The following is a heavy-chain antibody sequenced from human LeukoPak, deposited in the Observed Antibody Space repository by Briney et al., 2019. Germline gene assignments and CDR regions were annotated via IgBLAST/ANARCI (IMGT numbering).Heavy chain of an antibody. V-gene: IGHV3-48*03. CDR1: GFTFSSYE. J-gene: IGHJ6*02. CDR2: ISSSGSTI. D-gene: IGHD6-19*01. Sequence: GGSLRLSCAASGFTFSSYEMNWVRQAPGKGLEWVSYISSSGSTIYYAGSVKGRFTISRDNAKNSLYLQMNSLRAEDTAVYYCARDDSSGFPYYYYGMDVWGQGTTVTVSS. CDR3: ARDDSSGFPYYYYGMDV.